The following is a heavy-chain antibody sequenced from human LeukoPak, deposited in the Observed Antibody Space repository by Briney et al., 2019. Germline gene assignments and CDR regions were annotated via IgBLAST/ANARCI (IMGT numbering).Heavy chain of an antibody. CDR1: GFTFSSYG. J-gene: IGHJ3*02. CDR3: AKSWNYYDSSGDDALDI. Sequence: PGGTLRLSCAVSGFTFSSYGISWVRQAPGKGLEWVSGISGSGISTYYADSVKGRFTISRDNSKNTLYLQMNSLRVEDTAVYYCAKSWNYYDSSGDDALDIWGQGTMVTVSS. V-gene: IGHV3-23*01. CDR2: ISGSGIST. D-gene: IGHD3-22*01.